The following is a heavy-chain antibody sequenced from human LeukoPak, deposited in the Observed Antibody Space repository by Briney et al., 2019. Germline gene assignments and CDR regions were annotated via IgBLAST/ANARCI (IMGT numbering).Heavy chain of an antibody. CDR2: ISYDGRDK. Sequence: PGRSLRLSCAASGFTFSTYGMHWVRQAPGKGLEWVAGISYDGRDKYYADSVKGRFTISRDNSKNTLYLQMNSLRAEDTAVYYCVRMTIVRGEVAWGQGTLVTVSS. J-gene: IGHJ5*02. CDR3: VRMTIVRGEVA. D-gene: IGHD3-10*01. CDR1: GFTFSTYG. V-gene: IGHV3-30*03.